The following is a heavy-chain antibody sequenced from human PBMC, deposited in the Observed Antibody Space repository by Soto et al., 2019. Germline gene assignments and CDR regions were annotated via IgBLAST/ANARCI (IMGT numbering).Heavy chain of an antibody. CDR2: INHRGSL. Sequence: TLSLTCSVSGASFNSGGQYWTWIRHRPGEGLEWFGYINHRGSLYYNPSLKSRVSMSVDTSKNQFSLNLSSVTAADTAVYYCARELPQRQGRNMDVWGQGTTVTVSS. CDR3: ARELPQRQGRNMDV. CDR1: GASFNSGGQY. D-gene: IGHD1-1*01. V-gene: IGHV4-31*03. J-gene: IGHJ6*02.